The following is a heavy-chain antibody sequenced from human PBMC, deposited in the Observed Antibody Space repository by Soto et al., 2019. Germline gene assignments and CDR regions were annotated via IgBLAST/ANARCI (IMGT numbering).Heavy chain of an antibody. CDR1: GFTFSSYN. Sequence: VGSLRLSCVVSGFTFSSYNMNWVRQAPGKGLEWVTYISGSGTTIYYADSVKGRFTISRDNVKNSLYLQMSSLRDEDTAVYYCARSKYIDYWGQGTLVTVSS. J-gene: IGHJ4*02. D-gene: IGHD4-4*01. CDR3: ARSKYIDY. CDR2: ISGSGTTI. V-gene: IGHV3-48*02.